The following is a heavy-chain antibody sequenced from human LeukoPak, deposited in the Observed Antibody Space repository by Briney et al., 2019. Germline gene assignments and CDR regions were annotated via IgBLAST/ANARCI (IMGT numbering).Heavy chain of an antibody. CDR3: TLDLWFGELSRGIIDY. CDR2: IRSKAYGGTT. Sequence: GGSLRLSCAASGFTFDDYAMSWVRQAPGKGLEWVGFIRSKAYGGTTEYAASVKGRFTISSDDSKSIPYLQMNSLKTEDTAVYYCTLDLWFGELSRGIIDYWGQGTLVTVSS. J-gene: IGHJ4*02. V-gene: IGHV3-49*04. D-gene: IGHD3-10*01. CDR1: GFTFDDYA.